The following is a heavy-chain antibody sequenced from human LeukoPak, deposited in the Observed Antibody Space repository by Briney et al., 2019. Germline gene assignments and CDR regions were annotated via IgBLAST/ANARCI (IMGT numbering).Heavy chain of an antibody. V-gene: IGHV3-30*02. CDR1: GFTFSSYG. D-gene: IGHD2-2*01. J-gene: IGHJ4*02. CDR2: IRHDGSNK. Sequence: GGSLRLSCAASGFTFSSYGMHWVRQVPGKGLEWVAFIRHDGSNKYYADSVKGQFTISRDNSKNTLYLQVNSLRAEDTAVYYCAKDREDIVVVPAMGGDYFDYWGQGTLVTVSS. CDR3: AKDREDIVVVPAMGGDYFDY.